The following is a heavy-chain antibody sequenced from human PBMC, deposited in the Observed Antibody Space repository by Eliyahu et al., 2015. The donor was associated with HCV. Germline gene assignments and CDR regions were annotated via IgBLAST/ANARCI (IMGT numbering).Heavy chain of an antibody. CDR3: ARDWGDDSTGFFGMDV. CDR2: IHSGGSP. Sequence: QLVESGGGLVQPGGSLRLSCAASGFTVSTTSMSWVRQAPGKGLEWVSTIHSGGSPFYADSVKGRFTISRDNSKNTLYLQMNSLRAEDTALYYCARDWGDDSTGFFGMDVWGQATTVTVSS. CDR1: GFTVSTTS. V-gene: IGHV3-66*01. J-gene: IGHJ6*02. D-gene: IGHD3-22*01.